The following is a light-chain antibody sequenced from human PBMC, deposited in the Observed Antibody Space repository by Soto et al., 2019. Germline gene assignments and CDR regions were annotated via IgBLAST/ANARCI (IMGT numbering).Light chain of an antibody. J-gene: IGKJ4*01. CDR3: QQYYSFPLT. CDR2: DVS. V-gene: IGKV1-39*01. CDR1: QSISSY. Sequence: DIHKTQSPSYRSASVCYRVTISCRASQSISSYLNWYQQKPGKAPKLLIYDVSSLESGVPSRFSGSGSGTDFTLTISCLQSEDFATYYCQQYYSFPLTVGGGTKVDIK.